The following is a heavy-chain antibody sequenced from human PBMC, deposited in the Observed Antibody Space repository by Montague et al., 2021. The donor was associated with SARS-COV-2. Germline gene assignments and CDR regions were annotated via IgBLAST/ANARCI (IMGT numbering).Heavy chain of an antibody. CDR2: IDWDDDK. CDR1: GFSLSTSGMC. Sequence: PALVKPTQTLTLTCTFSGFSLSTSGMCVSWIRQPPGKALEWLALIDWDDDKYYSTSLKTRLTISKDTSKNQVVLTMTNMDPVDTATCYCARTLHDILTGYYSFDYWGQGTLVTVSS. CDR3: ARTLHDILTGYYSFDY. V-gene: IGHV2-70*01. D-gene: IGHD3-9*01. J-gene: IGHJ4*02.